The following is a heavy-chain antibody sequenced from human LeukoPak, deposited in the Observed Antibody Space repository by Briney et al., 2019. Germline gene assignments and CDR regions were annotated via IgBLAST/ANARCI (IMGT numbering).Heavy chain of an antibody. V-gene: IGHV3-33*08. CDR3: ARGGYYDSSGYYYGTRPFDI. CDR2: IWYDGSNK. Sequence: AGGSLRLSCAASGLTFSSYAMSWVRQAPGKGLEWVAVIWYDGSNKYYADSVKGRFTISRDNSKNTLYLQMNSLRAEDTAVYYCARGGYYDSSGYYYGTRPFDIWGQGTMVTVSS. D-gene: IGHD3-22*01. J-gene: IGHJ3*02. CDR1: GLTFSSYA.